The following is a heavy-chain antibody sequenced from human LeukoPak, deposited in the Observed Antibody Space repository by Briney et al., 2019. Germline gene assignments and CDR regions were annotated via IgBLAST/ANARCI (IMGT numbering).Heavy chain of an antibody. CDR2: ISSSSSYI. D-gene: IGHD3-22*01. J-gene: IGHJ3*02. CDR1: GFTFSSYS. Sequence: GGSLRLSCAASGFTFSSYSMNWVRQAPGKGLEWASSISSSSSYIYYADSVKGRFTISRDNAKNSLYLQMNSLRAEDTAVYYCARHDTVNYDAFDIWGQGTMVTVSS. V-gene: IGHV3-21*01. CDR3: ARHDTVNYDAFDI.